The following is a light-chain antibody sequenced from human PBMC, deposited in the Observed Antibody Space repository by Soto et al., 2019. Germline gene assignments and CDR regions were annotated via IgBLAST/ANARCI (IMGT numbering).Light chain of an antibody. CDR1: QSVGSK. CDR3: QQYGDWPGA. V-gene: IGKV3D-15*01. CDR2: DAS. Sequence: EIVMTQSPPTLSVSPGERATLSCRASQSVGSKLAGYQQRPGQAPRLLIYDASNRATGIPARFSGSGSGTEFSLTISSLQSEDFAVYSCQQYGDWPGAFGGGTKVEIK. J-gene: IGKJ4*01.